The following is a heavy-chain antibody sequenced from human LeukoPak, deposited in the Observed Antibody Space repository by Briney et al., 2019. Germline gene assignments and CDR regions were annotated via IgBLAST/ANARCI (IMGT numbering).Heavy chain of an antibody. J-gene: IGHJ4*02. V-gene: IGHV3-11*01. CDR3: ARRRYVAGSDY. CDR2: ISSGGSKI. CDR1: GFTFSDYY. D-gene: IGHD6-19*01. Sequence: GGSLGLSCAASGFTFSDYYMSWIRQAPGKGLEWVSYISSGGSKIYYADSVKGRFTISRDNAKNSLYLQMNSLRAEDTAVYYCARRRYVAGSDYWGQGTLVTVSS.